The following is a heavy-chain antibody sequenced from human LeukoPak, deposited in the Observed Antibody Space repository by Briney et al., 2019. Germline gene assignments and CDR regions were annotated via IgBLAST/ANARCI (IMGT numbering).Heavy chain of an antibody. V-gene: IGHV4-39*07. J-gene: IGHJ4*02. CDR2: IYHSGST. CDR1: GGSISSDNYY. Sequence: ASETLSLTCTVSGGSISSDNYYWGWIRQPPGKGLEWIGSIYHSGSTYYNPSLKSRVTISVDTSKNQFSLKLSSVTAADTAVYYCASEGDYLYYFDYWGQGTLVTVSS. D-gene: IGHD4-17*01. CDR3: ASEGDYLYYFDY.